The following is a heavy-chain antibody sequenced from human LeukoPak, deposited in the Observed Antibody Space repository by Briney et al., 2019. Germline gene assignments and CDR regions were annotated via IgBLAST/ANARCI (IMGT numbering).Heavy chain of an antibody. Sequence: GGSLRLSCAASGFTFSNAWMSWVRQAPGKGLEWVSRIKSKTDGGTTDYAAPVKGRFTISRDDSKNTLYLQMNSLKTEDTAVYYCTTLSWRGYCSSTSCYGVDYWGQGTLVTVSS. CDR1: GFTFSNAW. D-gene: IGHD2-2*01. CDR2: IKSKTDGGTT. V-gene: IGHV3-15*01. CDR3: TTLSWRGYCSSTSCYGVDY. J-gene: IGHJ4*02.